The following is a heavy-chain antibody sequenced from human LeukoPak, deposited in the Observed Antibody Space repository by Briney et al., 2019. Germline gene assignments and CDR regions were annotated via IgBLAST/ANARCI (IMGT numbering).Heavy chain of an antibody. CDR2: ISGSGGST. CDR3: AKDLRPHRTNYYYYMDV. Sequence: GGSLRLSCAASGFTFSSYAMSWVRQAPGKGLEWVSAISGSGGSTYYADSVKGRFTISRDNSKNTLYLQMNSLRAEDTAVYYCAKDLRPHRTNYYYYMDVWGKGTTVTVSS. J-gene: IGHJ6*03. V-gene: IGHV3-23*01. D-gene: IGHD2-2*01. CDR1: GFTFSSYA.